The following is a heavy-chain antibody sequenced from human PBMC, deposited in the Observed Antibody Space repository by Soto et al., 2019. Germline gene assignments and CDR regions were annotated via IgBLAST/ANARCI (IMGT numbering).Heavy chain of an antibody. J-gene: IGHJ5*02. Sequence: EVQLVESGGGLVQPGGSLRLSCAASGFTFSSYWMSWVRQAPGKGLEWVANIKQDGSEKYYVDSVKGRFTISRDNAKNSLYLQMNSLRAEDTAVYYCAREVSELRFLEWLLDWFDPWGQGTMVTVSS. D-gene: IGHD3-3*01. CDR3: AREVSELRFLEWLLDWFDP. V-gene: IGHV3-7*03. CDR2: IKQDGSEK. CDR1: GFTFSSYW.